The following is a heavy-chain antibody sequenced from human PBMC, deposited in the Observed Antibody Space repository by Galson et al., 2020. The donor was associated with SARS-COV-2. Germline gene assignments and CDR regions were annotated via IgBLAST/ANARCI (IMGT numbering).Heavy chain of an antibody. CDR2: VSTYGGTT. CDR1: GHSFSSYW. J-gene: IGHJ4*02. V-gene: IGHV3-74*01. Sequence: TGGSLRLSCAASGHSFSSYWMHWVRQAPGKGLVWVSRVSTYGGTTSYADSVKGRFTISRDSAKNTLFLQMNNLRAEDTAVYFCATSILPFHSDGRRLDYWGQGTLVTVSS. D-gene: IGHD2-15*01. CDR3: ATSILPFHSDGRRLDY.